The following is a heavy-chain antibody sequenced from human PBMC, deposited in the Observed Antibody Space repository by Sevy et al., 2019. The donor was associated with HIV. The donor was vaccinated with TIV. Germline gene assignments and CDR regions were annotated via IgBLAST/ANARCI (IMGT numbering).Heavy chain of an antibody. CDR2: IRSKIFGGTT. J-gene: IGHJ4*02. D-gene: IGHD6-13*01. CDR1: GFTFGDYA. V-gene: IGHV3-49*04. CDR3: TRDQWQQVVRPHCDY. Sequence: GGSLRLSCTGSGFTFGDYAVSWVRQAPGKGLEWVGLIRSKIFGGTTEFAASVKGRFTISRDDSKSIAYLEMNSLKSEDTAMYYCTRDQWQQVVRPHCDYWGQGTLVTVSS.